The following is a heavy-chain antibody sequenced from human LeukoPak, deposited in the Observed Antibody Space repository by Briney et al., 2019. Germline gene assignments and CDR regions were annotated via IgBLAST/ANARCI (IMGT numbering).Heavy chain of an antibody. J-gene: IGHJ4*02. V-gene: IGHV4-38-2*02. Sequence: SETLSLTCTVSDYSFTSDYSWGWIRQPPGKGLEWIGNIFHSGSTHYSPSLESRVIIAVDTSKNQFSLKLSSVTAADTAVYYCARTHDYFYYFDYWGQGTLVTVSS. D-gene: IGHD2/OR15-2a*01. CDR3: ARTHDYFYYFDY. CDR1: DYSFTSDYS. CDR2: IFHSGST.